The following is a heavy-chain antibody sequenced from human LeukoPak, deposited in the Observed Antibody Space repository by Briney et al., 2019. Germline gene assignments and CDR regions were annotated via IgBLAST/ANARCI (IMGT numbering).Heavy chain of an antibody. Sequence: SETLSLICTVSGGSISSSSYYWGWIRQPPGKGLEWIGSIYYSGSTYYNPSLKSRVTISVDTSKNQFSLKLSSVTAADTAVYYCARDPYSGSYYWFDPWGQGTLVTVSS. J-gene: IGHJ5*02. D-gene: IGHD1-26*01. CDR3: ARDPYSGSYYWFDP. CDR2: IYYSGST. CDR1: GGSISSSSYY. V-gene: IGHV4-39*07.